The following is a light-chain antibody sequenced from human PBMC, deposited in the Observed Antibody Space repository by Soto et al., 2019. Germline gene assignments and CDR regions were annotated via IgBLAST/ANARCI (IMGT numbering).Light chain of an antibody. CDR2: SNN. J-gene: IGLJ2*01. CDR1: SSNIGSNI. Sequence: QSVLTQPPSASGTPGQRVTISCSGSSSNIGSNIVNWYQQLPGTAPKLLIYSNNRRPSGVPDRFSGSKSVTSASLAISGLQSEDEADYYCAAWDDSLNGVVFGGGTKLTVL. V-gene: IGLV1-44*01. CDR3: AAWDDSLNGVV.